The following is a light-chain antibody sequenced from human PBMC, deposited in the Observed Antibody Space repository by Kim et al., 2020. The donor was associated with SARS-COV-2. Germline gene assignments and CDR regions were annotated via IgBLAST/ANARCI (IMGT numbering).Light chain of an antibody. Sequence: DIQMTQSPSTLSASVGDRVTITCRASQSITDWLAWYQQKPGKAPKLLIYRASSLETDVPSRFSGSGSGTEFTLTISSLLPDDFATYYCQQYSSYFPTFGQGTKVDIK. V-gene: IGKV1-5*03. J-gene: IGKJ1*01. CDR1: QSITDW. CDR2: RAS. CDR3: QQYSSYFPT.